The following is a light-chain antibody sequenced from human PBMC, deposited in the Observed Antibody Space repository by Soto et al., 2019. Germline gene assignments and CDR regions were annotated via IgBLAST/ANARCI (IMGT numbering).Light chain of an antibody. CDR1: SSDVGGYNL. CDR2: EVT. Sequence: QSVLTQPASVSGSPGQSITISCTGTSSDVGGYNLVSWYQQYPGEAPKLMIYEVTNRPSGVSNRFSGSKSGNTASLTISGLQAEDEADYYCCSYTSSTTPLFGGGTKLTVL. J-gene: IGLJ2*01. V-gene: IGLV2-14*01. CDR3: CSYTSSTTPL.